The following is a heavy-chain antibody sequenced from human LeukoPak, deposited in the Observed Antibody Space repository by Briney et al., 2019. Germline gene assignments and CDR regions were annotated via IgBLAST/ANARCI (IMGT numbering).Heavy chain of an antibody. CDR2: IDWDDDK. CDR3: ARTGRDGYLNYWYFDL. V-gene: IGHV2-70*04. CDR1: GFSLSTSGIR. J-gene: IGHJ2*01. D-gene: IGHD5-24*01. Sequence: SGPTLVNPTQTLTLTCTFSGFSLSTSGIRVSWIRQPPGKALEWLARIDWDDDKFYGTSLKTSLTISKDTSKNQVVLTMTNMDPVDTATYYCARTGRDGYLNYWYFDLWGRGTLVTVSS.